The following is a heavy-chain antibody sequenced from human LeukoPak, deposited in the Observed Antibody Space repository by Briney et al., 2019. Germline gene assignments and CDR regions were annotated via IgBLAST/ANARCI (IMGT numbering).Heavy chain of an antibody. CDR1: GGSISSGGYS. V-gene: IGHV4-30-2*01. Sequence: SETLSLTCAVSGGSISSGGYSWSWIRQPPGKGLEWIGYIYHSGSTYYNPSLKRRVAISEDTSGKQFSLRLGSVTAADTAVYFCARVGSGLNLYYFDYWGQGILVTVSS. J-gene: IGHJ4*02. CDR2: IYHSGST. CDR3: ARVGSGLNLYYFDY. D-gene: IGHD3-3*01.